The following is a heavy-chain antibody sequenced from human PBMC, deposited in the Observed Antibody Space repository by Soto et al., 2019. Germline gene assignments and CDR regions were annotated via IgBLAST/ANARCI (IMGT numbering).Heavy chain of an antibody. D-gene: IGHD6-19*01. CDR3: ARAIAVAGTNYFDY. CDR1: CGSISSSSYY. J-gene: IGHJ4*02. V-gene: IGHV4-39*01. Sequence: SETLSLTCTVSCGSISSSSYYWGWIRQPPGKGLEWIGSIYYSGSTYYNPSLKSRVTISVDTSKNQFSLKLSSVTAADTAVYYCARAIAVAGTNYFDYWGQGTLVTVSS. CDR2: IYYSGST.